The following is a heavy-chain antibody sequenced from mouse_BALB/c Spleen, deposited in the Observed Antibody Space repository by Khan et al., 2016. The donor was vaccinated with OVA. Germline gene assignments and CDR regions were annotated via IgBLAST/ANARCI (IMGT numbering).Heavy chain of an antibody. CDR2: ISTYSVNT. CDR3: AIRDYFDY. CDR1: GYTFTDYS. V-gene: IGHV1S137*01. Sequence: QVQLKQSGPELVRPGVSLKISCKGSGYTFTDYSMHWVKQSHAKSLEWIGVISTYSVNTNYNQKFKGKATMTVDKSSSTAYMELARLTSEDSAIYYCAIRDYFDYWGQGTTLTVSS. J-gene: IGHJ2*01.